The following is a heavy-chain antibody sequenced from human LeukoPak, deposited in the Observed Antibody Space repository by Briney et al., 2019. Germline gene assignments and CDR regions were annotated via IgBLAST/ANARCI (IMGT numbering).Heavy chain of an antibody. CDR1: GGSISSSSYY. V-gene: IGHV4-39*07. CDR3: ARAATVTTWGSYYYGMDV. CDR2: MYYSGST. D-gene: IGHD4-17*01. Sequence: SETLSLTCTVSGGSISSSSYYWGWIRQPPGKGLEWIGSMYYSGSTYYNPSLKSRVTISADTSKNQFSLKLSSVTAADTAVYYCARAATVTTWGSYYYGMDVWGQGTTVTVSS. J-gene: IGHJ6*02.